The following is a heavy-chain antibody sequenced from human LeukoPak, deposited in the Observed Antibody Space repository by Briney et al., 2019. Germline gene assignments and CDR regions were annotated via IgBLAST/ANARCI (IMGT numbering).Heavy chain of an antibody. CDR3: AGRYSCSSYSYYMDV. J-gene: IGHJ6*03. CDR1: GFTFSSYE. Sequence: PGGSLRLSCAASGFTFSSYEMNWVRQAPEKGLEWVSYISSSGSTIYYADSVKGRFTISRDNAKNSLYLQMNSLRAEDTAVYYCAGRYSCSSYSYYMDVWGKGTTVTVSS. CDR2: ISSSGSTI. D-gene: IGHD6-6*01. V-gene: IGHV3-48*03.